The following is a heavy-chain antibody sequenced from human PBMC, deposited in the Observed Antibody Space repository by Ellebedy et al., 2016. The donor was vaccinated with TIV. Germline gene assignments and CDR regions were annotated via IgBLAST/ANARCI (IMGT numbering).Heavy chain of an antibody. Sequence: ASVKVSCXVSGYTLTELSMHWVRQAPGKGLEWMGGFDPEDGETIYAQKFQGRVTMTEDTSTDTAYMELSSLRSEDTAVYYCATEEYYYDSSGYYYWGQGTLVTVSS. V-gene: IGHV1-24*01. D-gene: IGHD3-22*01. J-gene: IGHJ4*02. CDR3: ATEEYYYDSSGYYY. CDR2: FDPEDGET. CDR1: GYTLTELS.